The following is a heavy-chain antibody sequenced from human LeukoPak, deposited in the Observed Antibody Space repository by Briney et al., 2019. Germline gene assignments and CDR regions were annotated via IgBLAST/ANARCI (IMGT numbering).Heavy chain of an antibody. D-gene: IGHD2-2*01. V-gene: IGHV4-59*01. CDR1: GGSISSYY. Sequence: SETLSLTCTVSGGSISSYYWSWIRQPPGKGLEWIGYIYYSGSTNYNPSLKSRVTISVDTSKNQFSLKLSSVTAADTAVYYCARGGNPAALGYFDYWGQGTLVTVSS. J-gene: IGHJ4*02. CDR2: IYYSGST. CDR3: ARGGNPAALGYFDY.